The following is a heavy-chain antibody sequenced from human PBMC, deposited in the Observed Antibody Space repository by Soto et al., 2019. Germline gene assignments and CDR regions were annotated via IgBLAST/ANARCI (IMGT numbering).Heavy chain of an antibody. D-gene: IGHD2-2*02. CDR1: GVSIGSHF. CDR3: GRLQYTGVTALDI. Sequence: QVQLQESGPRLVKPSETLSLTCSVSGVSIGSHFWSWIRQAPGKGPELVGYIYHTVNTNYNPALKSRVTISMDTAKNQPSLPLSSVTAADTAVYYCGRLQYTGVTALDIWGQGTMVTVSS. CDR2: IYHTVNT. J-gene: IGHJ3*02. V-gene: IGHV4-59*11.